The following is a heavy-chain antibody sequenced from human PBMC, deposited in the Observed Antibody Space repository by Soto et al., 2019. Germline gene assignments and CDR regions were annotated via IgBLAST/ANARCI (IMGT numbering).Heavy chain of an antibody. CDR2: IYHSGST. J-gene: IGHJ6*02. CDR3: ARDFVIAAAGSTVYYYYGMDV. Sequence: PSETLSLTCAVSRSSISSSNWWSWVRQPPGKGLEWIGEIYHSGSTNYNPSLKSRVTISVDKSKNQFSLKLSSVTAADTAVYYCARDFVIAAAGSTVYYYYGMDVWGQGTTVT. CDR1: RSSISSSNW. D-gene: IGHD6-13*01. V-gene: IGHV4-4*02.